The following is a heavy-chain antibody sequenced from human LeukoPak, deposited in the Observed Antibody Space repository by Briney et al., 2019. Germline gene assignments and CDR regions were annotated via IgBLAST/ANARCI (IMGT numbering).Heavy chain of an antibody. V-gene: IGHV1-8*02. Sequence: ASVKVSCKASGGTFSSYAISWVRQAPGQGLEWMGWMNPNSGNTGYAQKFRGRVTMTRDTSISTAYMELSRLRSDDTAVYYCARSWRFCSGDSCYPIDYWGQGTLVTVSS. CDR1: GGTFSSYA. CDR3: ARSWRFCSGDSCYPIDY. CDR2: MNPNSGNT. D-gene: IGHD2-15*01. J-gene: IGHJ4*02.